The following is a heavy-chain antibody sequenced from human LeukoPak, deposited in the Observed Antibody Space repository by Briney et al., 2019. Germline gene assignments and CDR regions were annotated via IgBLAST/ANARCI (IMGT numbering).Heavy chain of an antibody. CDR2: ISAYNDNT. J-gene: IGHJ4*02. CDR1: GYTFTNYG. D-gene: IGHD3-22*01. Sequence: ASVNVSCKPSGYTFTNYGFTWVRQAPGQGLEWMGWISAYNDNTNYARKVQDRITMTTDTSTSTAYMELRSLGSDDTAVYRCARGLYYDTNGYPALQYWGQGTLVTVSS. CDR3: ARGLYYDTNGYPALQY. V-gene: IGHV1-18*01.